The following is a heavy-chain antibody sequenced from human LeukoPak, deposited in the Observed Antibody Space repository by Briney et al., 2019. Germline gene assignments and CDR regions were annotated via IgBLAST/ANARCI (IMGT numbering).Heavy chain of an antibody. CDR3: AKDVRERTETYYSTFDM. D-gene: IGHD4-11*01. Sequence: PGGSLRLSCAASGFTFDDHAMHWVRQAPGKGLEGVSGINCKSDNIAYADSVKGRFTISRDNANKFLYLQMNSLRAEDTAFYYCAKDVRERTETYYSTFDMWGQGTMVIVSS. CDR1: GFTFDDHA. CDR2: INCKSDNI. V-gene: IGHV3-9*01. J-gene: IGHJ3*02.